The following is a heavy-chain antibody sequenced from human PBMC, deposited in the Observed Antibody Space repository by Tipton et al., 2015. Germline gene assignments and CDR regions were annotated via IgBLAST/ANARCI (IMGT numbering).Heavy chain of an antibody. D-gene: IGHD6-19*01. Sequence: TLSLTCNVSGGSISSSSYYWGWIRQPPGKGLEWIGSIYYSGSTYYNPSLKSRVIISVDTSKNQFSLKVSSVTAADTAVYYCARHSVAKKVLDYWGQGTLFTVSS. V-gene: IGHV4-39*01. CDR1: GGSISSSSYY. CDR2: IYYSGST. CDR3: ARHSVAKKVLDY. J-gene: IGHJ4*02.